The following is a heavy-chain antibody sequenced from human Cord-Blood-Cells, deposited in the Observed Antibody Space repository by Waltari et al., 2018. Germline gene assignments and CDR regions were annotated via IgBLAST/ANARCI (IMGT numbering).Heavy chain of an antibody. CDR3: ARSKGGDSGYDYYYYYGMDV. Sequence: QVQLVQSGAEVKKPGASVKVSCKASGYTFTGYYMHWVRQAPGQGLEWMGWINPNSGGTNYAQKFQGWVTMTRDTSISTAYMELSRLRSDDTAVYYCARSKGGDSGYDYYYYYGMDVWGQGTTVTVSS. V-gene: IGHV1-2*04. J-gene: IGHJ6*02. D-gene: IGHD5-12*01. CDR1: GYTFTGYY. CDR2: INPNSGGT.